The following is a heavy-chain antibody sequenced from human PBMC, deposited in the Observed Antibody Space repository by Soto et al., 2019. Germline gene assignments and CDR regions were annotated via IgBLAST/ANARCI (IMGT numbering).Heavy chain of an antibody. D-gene: IGHD2-8*01. Sequence: PSETLSLTCAVSGGSISSSNWWSWVRQPPGKGLEWIGEIYHSGSTNYNPSLKSRVTISVDKSKNQFSLKLSSVTAADTAVYYCASVYCTNGVCTLPRSDYGMDVWGQGTTVTVSS. J-gene: IGHJ6*02. V-gene: IGHV4-4*02. CDR3: ASVYCTNGVCTLPRSDYGMDV. CDR2: IYHSGST. CDR1: GGSISSSNW.